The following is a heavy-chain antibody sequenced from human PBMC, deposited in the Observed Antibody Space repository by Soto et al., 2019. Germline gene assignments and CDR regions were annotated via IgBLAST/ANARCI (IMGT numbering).Heavy chain of an antibody. V-gene: IGHV1-18*01. CDR3: ARVIQLWSHDAFDI. J-gene: IGHJ3*02. CDR1: GFTFSNYG. Sequence: GASVKVSCKASGFTFSNYGLNWVRQAPGQGLEWMGWVSANNGHTNYAQNLQGRVSMTTDTSTSTAYMELRGLTFDDTAVYYCARVIQLWSHDAFDIWGQGTMVTVSS. CDR2: VSANNGHT. D-gene: IGHD5-18*01.